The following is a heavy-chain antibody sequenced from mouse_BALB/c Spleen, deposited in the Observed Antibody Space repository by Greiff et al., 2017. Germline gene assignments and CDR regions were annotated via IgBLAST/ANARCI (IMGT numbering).Heavy chain of an antibody. D-gene: IGHD1-1*01. J-gene: IGHJ2*01. CDR2: ISSGSSTI. CDR1: GFTFSSFG. V-gene: IGHV5-17*02. Sequence: EVKLVESGGGLVQPGGSRKLSCAASGFTFSSFGMHWVRQAPEKGLEWVAYISSGSSTIYYADTVKGRFTISRDNPKNTLFLQMTSLRSEDTAMYDCARAGYYYGSIYGNYFDYWGQGTTLTVSS. CDR3: ARAGYYYGSIYGNYFDY.